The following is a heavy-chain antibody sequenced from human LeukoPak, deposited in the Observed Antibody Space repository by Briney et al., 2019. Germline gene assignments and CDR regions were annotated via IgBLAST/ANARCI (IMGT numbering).Heavy chain of an antibody. Sequence: PEGSLRPSCAASGFTFSSYSMNWVRQAPGKGLEWVSSISSSSSYIYYADSVKGRFTISRDNAKNSLYLQMNSLRAEDTAVYYCARDPYGGNKRYFDYWGQGTLVTVSS. CDR1: GFTFSSYS. D-gene: IGHD4-23*01. CDR2: ISSSSSYI. V-gene: IGHV3-21*01. J-gene: IGHJ4*02. CDR3: ARDPYGGNKRYFDY.